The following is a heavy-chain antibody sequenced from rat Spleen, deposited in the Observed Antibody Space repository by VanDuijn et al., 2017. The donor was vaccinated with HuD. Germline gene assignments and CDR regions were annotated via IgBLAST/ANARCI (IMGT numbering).Heavy chain of an antibody. CDR2: IGAGGGT. D-gene: IGHD1-11*01. CDR3: TRDGYGGYSEPFDY. CDR1: GFSLTSYH. Sequence: QVQLKESGPGLVQPSQTLSLTCTVSGFSLTSYHVSWVRQPPGKSLVWMGTIGAGGGTNYNSAVQSRLSISRDPSKNQVFLKMNSLQTDDTGTYYCTRDGYGGYSEPFDYWGQGVMVTVSS. J-gene: IGHJ2*01. V-gene: IGHV2S1*01.